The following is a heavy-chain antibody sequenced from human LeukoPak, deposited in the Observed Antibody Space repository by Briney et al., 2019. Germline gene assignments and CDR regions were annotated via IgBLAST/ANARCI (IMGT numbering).Heavy chain of an antibody. CDR1: GGSISSNSYY. D-gene: IGHD2-15*01. V-gene: IGHV4-61*02. J-gene: IGHJ6*03. CDR3: ASLRSNCSGGSCYSPYYYYYYMDV. Sequence: PSETLSLTCTVSGGSISSNSYYWSWIRQPAGKGLEWIGRIYTSGSTNYNPSLKSRVTISVDTSKNQFSLKLSSVTAADTAVYYCASLRSNCSGGSCYSPYYYYYYMDVWGKGTTVTVSS. CDR2: IYTSGST.